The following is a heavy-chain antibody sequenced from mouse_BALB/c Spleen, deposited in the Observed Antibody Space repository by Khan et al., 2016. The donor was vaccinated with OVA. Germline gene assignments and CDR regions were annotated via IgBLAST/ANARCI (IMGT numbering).Heavy chain of an antibody. CDR2: IPYSGST. CDR3: ARDGYRYNDAMDY. Sequence: EVQLQESGPDLVKPSPSLSLTCTVTGYSITSDYAWNWIRQFPGNKLEWMGYIPYSGSTNYNPDLKSQISISRDTSKNQFFLQLTSVTTEDTATYYGARDGYRYNDAMDYWGQGTSVTVSS. J-gene: IGHJ4*01. V-gene: IGHV3-2*02. CDR1: GYSITSDYA. D-gene: IGHD2-3*01.